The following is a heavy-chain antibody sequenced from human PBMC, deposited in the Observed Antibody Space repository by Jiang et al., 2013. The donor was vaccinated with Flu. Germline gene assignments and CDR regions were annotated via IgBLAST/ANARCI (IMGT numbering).Heavy chain of an antibody. Sequence: LEWMGWINTNTGNPTYAQGFTGRFVFSLDTSVSTAYLQISSLKAEDTAVYYCARDRSRGWFDPWGQGTLVTVSS. D-gene: IGHD3-10*01. J-gene: IGHJ5*02. V-gene: IGHV7-4-1*02. CDR3: ARDRSRGWFDP. CDR2: INTNTGNP.